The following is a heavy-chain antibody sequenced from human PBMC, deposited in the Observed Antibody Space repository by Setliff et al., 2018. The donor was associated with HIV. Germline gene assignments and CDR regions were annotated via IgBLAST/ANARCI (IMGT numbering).Heavy chain of an antibody. CDR1: GGSISSGSYY. J-gene: IGHJ4*02. Sequence: SETLSLTCTVSGGSISSGSYYWSWIRQPAGKGLEWIGRIYTSGSTTYNPSLKSRVTISVDTSKNQFSLRLSSVTAVDTAVYYCARLHGDFYFDLWGQGTLVTVSS. CDR3: ARLHGDFYFDL. V-gene: IGHV4-61*02. D-gene: IGHD4-17*01. CDR2: IYTSGST.